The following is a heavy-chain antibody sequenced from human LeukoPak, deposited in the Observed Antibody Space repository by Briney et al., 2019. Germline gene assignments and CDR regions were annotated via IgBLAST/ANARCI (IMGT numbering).Heavy chain of an antibody. V-gene: IGHV4-30-4*01. CDR3: VRLSVVSPHRYFDL. Sequence: TSSETLSLTCTVSGCSISSGDYYWSWIRQPPGKGLEWIGYIYYSGSTYYNPSLKSRVTISVDTSKNQFSLKLSSVTAADTAVYYCVRLSVVSPHRYFDLWGRGTLVTVSS. CDR1: GCSISSGDYY. D-gene: IGHD4-23*01. J-gene: IGHJ2*01. CDR2: IYYSGST.